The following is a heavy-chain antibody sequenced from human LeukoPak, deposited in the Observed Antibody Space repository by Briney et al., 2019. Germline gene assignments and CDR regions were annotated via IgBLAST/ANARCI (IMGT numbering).Heavy chain of an antibody. CDR1: GFTFSRFA. J-gene: IGHJ4*02. CDR2: IIDNGDRT. Sequence: GGSLRLFCAASGFTFSRFAMNWVRQAPGKGLEWVATIIDNGDRTYYADSVRGRFTLSRDNSNNTLSLQMNSLRAEDTATYYCSKGITLVRGFTDFDYWGQGTLVTVSS. CDR3: SKGITLVRGFTDFDY. V-gene: IGHV3-23*01. D-gene: IGHD3-10*01.